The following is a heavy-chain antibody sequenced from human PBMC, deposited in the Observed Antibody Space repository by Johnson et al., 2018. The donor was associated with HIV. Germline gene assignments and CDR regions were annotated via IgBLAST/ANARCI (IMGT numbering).Heavy chain of an antibody. CDR2: IKSDGRST. Sequence: EQLVESGGGLVQPGGSLKLSCAASGFTFSDHWMYWVRQAPGKGLVWVSRIKSDGRSTNYADSVKGRFTISRDNSKNSLYLQMNSLRAEDTAVYYCARSTGKDYGGNSGAFDIWGQGTMVTVSS. V-gene: IGHV3-74*01. CDR3: ARSTGKDYGGNSGAFDI. CDR1: GFTFSDHW. J-gene: IGHJ3*02. D-gene: IGHD4-23*01.